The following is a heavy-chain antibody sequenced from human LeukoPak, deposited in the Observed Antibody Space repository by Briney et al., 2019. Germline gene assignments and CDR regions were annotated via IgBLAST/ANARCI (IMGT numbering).Heavy chain of an antibody. CDR2: ISTSSGYN. CDR1: GFSFSSFS. D-gene: IGHD6-13*01. V-gene: IGHV3-21*01. Sequence: PGGSLRLSCAASGFSFSSFSMNWVRQAPGKGLEWVSSISTSSGYNYYADSMKGRFTVSRDNAKNSLYLQMNSLRAEDTAVYFCAREGLAAAGHDYWGQGTLVTVSS. CDR3: AREGLAAAGHDY. J-gene: IGHJ4*02.